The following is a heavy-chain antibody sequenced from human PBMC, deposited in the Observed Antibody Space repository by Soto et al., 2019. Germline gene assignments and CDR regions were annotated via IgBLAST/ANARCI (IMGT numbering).Heavy chain of an antibody. CDR2: IYCSGDA. Sequence: QVQLQESGPGLVEPSQTLSLTCNVSGDSISSGGYHWGGIRQHPGKGLEWIVYIYCSGDAYFNPSLKSRLAISVNTSNKQFSLNLSSATAADTAVYYCARLAYSSRGGQFFDYWGQGVLVTVSS. D-gene: IGHD6-13*01. CDR3: ARLAYSSRGGQFFDY. CDR1: GDSISSGGYH. V-gene: IGHV4-31*03. J-gene: IGHJ4*02.